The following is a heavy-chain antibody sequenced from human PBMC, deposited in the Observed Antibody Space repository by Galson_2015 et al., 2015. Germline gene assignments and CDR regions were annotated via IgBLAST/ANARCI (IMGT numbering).Heavy chain of an antibody. V-gene: IGHV3-53*01. CDR1: GFTVSSDY. Sequence: SLRLSCAASGFTVSSDYMSWVRQAPGKGLEWLSVIYGGGGPYYADSVKGRFTISRDNSKNTLYLQNNNLRAEETAVYYCARDHGVVVGGGDAFDIWGQGTMVTVSS. D-gene: IGHD2-2*01. CDR3: ARDHGVVVGGGDAFDI. J-gene: IGHJ3*02. CDR2: IYGGGGP.